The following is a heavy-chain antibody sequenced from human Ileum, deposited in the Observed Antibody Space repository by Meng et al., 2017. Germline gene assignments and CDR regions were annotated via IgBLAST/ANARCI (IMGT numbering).Heavy chain of an antibody. CDR1: GRSIRSSDW. CDR2: MNLGGSP. CDR3: AHIFDS. V-gene: IGHV4-4*02. J-gene: IGHJ4*02. Sequence: QGSGPGLGEASGTLSLTCAVSGRSIRSSDWWSWVRRPPGKGLEWIAEMNLGGSPNYNPSLKSRVTMSVDKSNDHLSLQLTSVTAADTAVYYCAHIFDSWGQGTLVTVFS.